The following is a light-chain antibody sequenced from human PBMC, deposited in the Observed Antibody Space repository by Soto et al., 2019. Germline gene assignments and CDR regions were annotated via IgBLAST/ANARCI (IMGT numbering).Light chain of an antibody. CDR1: SSNIGINT. J-gene: IGLJ1*01. Sequence: QSVLAQPPSASGTPGQRVTISWSGSSSNIGINTVNWYQLVPGTAPKLLISTDNQRPSGVPDRFSGSKSGTSASLAISGLQSEDEADYYCAAWDDSLNGLYVFGTGTKVTVL. CDR2: TDN. CDR3: AAWDDSLNGLYV. V-gene: IGLV1-44*01.